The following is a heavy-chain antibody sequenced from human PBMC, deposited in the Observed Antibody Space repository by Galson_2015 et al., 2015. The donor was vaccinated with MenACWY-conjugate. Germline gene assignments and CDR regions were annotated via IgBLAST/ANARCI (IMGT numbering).Heavy chain of an antibody. CDR1: GVTVSANC. D-gene: IGHD5-12*01. Sequence: SLRLSCAVSGVTVSANCMSWVRRAPGKGLEWVSILCSGTTTRYADSVKGRFAISGDDSTNTVYLQMSSLRAEDTAMYYCARSTVGYGERWLHPWGQGIPVTVSS. CDR2: LCSGTTT. CDR3: ARSTVGYGERWLHP. J-gene: IGHJ5*02. V-gene: IGHV3-53*01.